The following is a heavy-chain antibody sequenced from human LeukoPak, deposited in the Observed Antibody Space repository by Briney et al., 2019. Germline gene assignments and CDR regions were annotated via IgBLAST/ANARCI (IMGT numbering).Heavy chain of an antibody. CDR2: IYYSGST. Sequence: SETLSLTCTVSGGSISSYYWSWIRQPPGKGLEWIGYIYYSGSTNYNPSLKSRVTISVDTSKNQFSLKLRSVTAADTAVYYCARAEDSSGYYPLGYWGQGTLVTVSS. J-gene: IGHJ4*02. D-gene: IGHD3-22*01. CDR1: GGSISSYY. CDR3: ARAEDSSGYYPLGY. V-gene: IGHV4-59*01.